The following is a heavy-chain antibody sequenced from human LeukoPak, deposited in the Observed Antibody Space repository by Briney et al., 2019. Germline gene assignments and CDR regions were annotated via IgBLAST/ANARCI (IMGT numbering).Heavy chain of an antibody. J-gene: IGHJ6*04. V-gene: IGHV3-7*01. CDR3: ARDRGGGMDV. CDR2: IKQDGSET. CDR1: GFTFSNYW. Sequence: GGSLRLSCAASGFTFSNYWMSWVRQAPGKGLEWVANIKQDGSETYYVDSVKGRVTISRDNAKNSVYLQMSSLRVEDTAVYYCARDRGGGMDVWGKGITVTVSS. D-gene: IGHD4-23*01.